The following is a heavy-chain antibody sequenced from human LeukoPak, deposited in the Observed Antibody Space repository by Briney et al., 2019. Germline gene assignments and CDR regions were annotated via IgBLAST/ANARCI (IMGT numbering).Heavy chain of an antibody. CDR1: GFIFSSYG. Sequence: GGSLRLSCAASGFIFSSYGMHWVRQAPDKGLEWVAFIRYDGSRKYYADSVKGRFTISRDNSKNTLYLQMNSPRAEDTAMYYCAKVSLNMVNDAFDIWGQGTMVSVS. CDR3: AKVSLNMVNDAFDI. V-gene: IGHV3-30*02. D-gene: IGHD4/OR15-4a*01. J-gene: IGHJ3*02. CDR2: IRYDGSRK.